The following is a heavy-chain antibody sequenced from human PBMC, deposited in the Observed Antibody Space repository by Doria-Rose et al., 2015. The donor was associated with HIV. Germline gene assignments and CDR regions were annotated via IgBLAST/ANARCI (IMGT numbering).Heavy chain of an antibody. CDR2: ISWDSGAQ. J-gene: IGHJ6*03. CDR3: AKAPIIGPKYYFYMDV. CDR1: GFSFESYA. D-gene: IGHD3-3*01. V-gene: IGHV3-9*01. Sequence: VQLVQSGGGLVQPGRSLRLSCVGSGFSFESYAMHWVRLAPGKGLEWVAGISWDSGAQGNADSVEVRFTICRDNAKKSVYLEMRSLRPEDTAFYYCAKAPIIGPKYYFYMDVWGKGTSVTVSS.